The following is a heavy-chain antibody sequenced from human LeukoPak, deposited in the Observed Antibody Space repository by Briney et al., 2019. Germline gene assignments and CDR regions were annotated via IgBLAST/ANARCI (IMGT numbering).Heavy chain of an antibody. CDR1: GGSISSYY. V-gene: IGHV4-34*01. CDR2: INHSGST. D-gene: IGHD6-19*01. CDR3: ARIAVAGLDY. J-gene: IGHJ4*02. Sequence: SETLSLTCTVSGGSISSYYWSWIRQPPGKGLEWIGEINHSGSTNYNPSLKSRVTISVDTSKNQFSLKLSSVTAADTAVYYCARIAVAGLDYWGQGTLVTVSS.